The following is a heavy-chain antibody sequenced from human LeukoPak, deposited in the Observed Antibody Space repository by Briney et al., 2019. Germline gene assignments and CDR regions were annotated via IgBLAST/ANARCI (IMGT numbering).Heavy chain of an antibody. CDR2: IKEDGSET. D-gene: IGHD2-15*01. Sequence: GGSLGLSCAASGFTFRSYWMGWVRQAPGKGLEWLANIKEDGSETYYLDSVKGRFIISRDNAENSLYLQMSSLRAGDTAVYYCARDATRGGDFDSWGQGTLVTVSS. V-gene: IGHV3-7*01. J-gene: IGHJ4*02. CDR3: ARDATRGGDFDS. CDR1: GFTFRSYW.